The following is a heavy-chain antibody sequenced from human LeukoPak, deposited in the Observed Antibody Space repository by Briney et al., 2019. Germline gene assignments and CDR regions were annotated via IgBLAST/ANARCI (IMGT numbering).Heavy chain of an antibody. Sequence: ASVKVSCKASGYIFTGYYMHWVRQAPGQGLEWMGWINPNSGDTNYAQKFQGRVTMTRDTSISTAYMELSRLRSDDTAVYYCARATRENYYYYYMDVWGKGTTVTISS. CDR2: INPNSGDT. V-gene: IGHV1-2*02. CDR1: GYIFTGYY. CDR3: ARATRENYYYYYMDV. D-gene: IGHD1-1*01. J-gene: IGHJ6*03.